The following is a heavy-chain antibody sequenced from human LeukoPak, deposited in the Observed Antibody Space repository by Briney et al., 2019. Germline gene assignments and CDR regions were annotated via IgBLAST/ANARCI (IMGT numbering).Heavy chain of an antibody. CDR3: ARVQNYYGSGSYYDFDY. J-gene: IGHJ4*02. Sequence: ASVKVSCKASGYTFTSYAMNWVRQAPGQGLEWMGWINTNTGNPTYAQGFTGRFVFSLDTSVSTAYLQISSLKAEDTAVYYCARVQNYYGSGSYYDFDYWGQGTLVTVSS. CDR2: INTNTGNP. CDR1: GYTFTSYA. V-gene: IGHV7-4-1*02. D-gene: IGHD3-10*01.